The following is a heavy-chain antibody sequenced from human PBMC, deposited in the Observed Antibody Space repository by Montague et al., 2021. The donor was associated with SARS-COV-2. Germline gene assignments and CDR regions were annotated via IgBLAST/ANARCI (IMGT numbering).Heavy chain of an antibody. V-gene: IGHV4-39*07. Sequence: SETLSLNCTVSGGSISSSSYYWGWIRQPPGKGLEWIGRIYYSGSTYHNPSHKSRATISVDTSKNQFSLKLNFLTAADTAVYYCARDPSRQLLLYPVGDYYYGMDVRGQGTTVTVSS. CDR1: GGSISSSSYY. J-gene: IGHJ6*02. CDR2: IYYSGST. CDR3: ARDPSRQLLLYPVGDYYYGMDV. D-gene: IGHD2-2*02.